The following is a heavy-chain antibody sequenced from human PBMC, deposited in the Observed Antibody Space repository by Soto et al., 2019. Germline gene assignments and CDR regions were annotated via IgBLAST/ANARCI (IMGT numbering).Heavy chain of an antibody. J-gene: IGHJ3*02. CDR2: IYYSGST. D-gene: IGHD3-16*02. CDR1: GGSISSYY. V-gene: IGHV4-59*01. CDR3: ARGMRRPYYDYIWGSYRRTDDAFDI. Sequence: LSLTCTVSGGSISSYYWSWIRQPPGKGLEWIGYIYYSGSTNYNPSLKSRVTISVDTSKNQFSLKLSSVTAADTAVYYCARGMRRPYYDYIWGSYRRTDDAFDIWGQGTMVTVSS.